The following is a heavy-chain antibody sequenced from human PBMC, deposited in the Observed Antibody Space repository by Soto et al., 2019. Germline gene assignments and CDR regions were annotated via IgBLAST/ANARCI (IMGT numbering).Heavy chain of an antibody. CDR2: ISHDGSHE. D-gene: IGHD3-10*01. CDR3: ARNTDHRLVRGWLDP. CDR1: GLSFSSSA. V-gene: IGHV3-30-3*01. Sequence: GGSLRLSCAASGLSFSSSAMHWVRQAPGKGLEWVAMISHDGSHEYYGDSVKGRFSVSRDNSHNILHLQMNSLRIEDTAVYFCARNTDHRLVRGWLDPWGQGTLATVSS. J-gene: IGHJ5*02.